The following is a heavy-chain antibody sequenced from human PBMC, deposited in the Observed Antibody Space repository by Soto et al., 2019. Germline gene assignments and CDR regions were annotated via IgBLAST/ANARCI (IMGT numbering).Heavy chain of an antibody. CDR2: INTYSDKT. CDR3: ARGYCSRTSCYGPDY. V-gene: IGHV1-18*03. J-gene: IGHJ4*02. D-gene: IGHD2-2*01. Sequence: ASVKVSCKASGYTFSSYGISWVRQAPGQGLEWMGWINTYSDKTYYAQKVQGRVAMTTDTTSSTAYMELRSLTSDDMAVYYCARGYCSRTSCYGPDYWGQGALVTVSS. CDR1: GYTFSSYG.